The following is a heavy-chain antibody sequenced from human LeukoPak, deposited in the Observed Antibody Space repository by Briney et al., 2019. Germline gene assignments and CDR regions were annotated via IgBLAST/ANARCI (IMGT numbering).Heavy chain of an antibody. CDR2: IYYSGST. J-gene: IGHJ6*02. CDR1: GGSISSYY. D-gene: IGHD6-13*01. V-gene: IGHV4-59*08. CDR3: ARLRSSSDAYYGRNV. Sequence: PSETLSLTCTVSGGSISSYYWSWIRQPPGKGLEWIGYIYYSGSTNYNPSLKSRVTISVDTSKNHFSLKLSPVTAADTAVYYCARLRSSSDAYYGRNVGGQGTTVTVPS.